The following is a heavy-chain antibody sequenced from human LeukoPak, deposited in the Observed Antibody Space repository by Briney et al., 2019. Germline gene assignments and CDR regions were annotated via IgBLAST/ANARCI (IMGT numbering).Heavy chain of an antibody. CDR2: INPNDGDT. V-gene: IGHV1-2*02. CDR3: ARANLLYCSSTTCLFDY. Sequence: PWASVKVSCKASGYTFTDYYMHWVRQAPGQGFEWMGWINPNDGDTNYAQKFQGRVTMTRDTSISTAHMEVSRLRSDDTAVYYCARANLLYCSSTTCLFDYWGQGTLVTVSS. CDR1: GYTFTDYY. J-gene: IGHJ4*02. D-gene: IGHD2-2*01.